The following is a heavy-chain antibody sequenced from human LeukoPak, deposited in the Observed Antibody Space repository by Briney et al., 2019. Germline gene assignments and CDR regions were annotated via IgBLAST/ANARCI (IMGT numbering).Heavy chain of an antibody. CDR2: VIPIFGTA. Sequence: SVKVSCTASGGTFSNYAISWVRQAPGQGLEWMGGVIPIFGTANYAQKFQGRVTITTDESTSTAYMELSSLRSEDTAVYYCARGGGSSRPGAFDIWGQGTMVTVSS. CDR3: ARGGGSSRPGAFDI. D-gene: IGHD1-26*01. V-gene: IGHV1-69*05. J-gene: IGHJ3*02. CDR1: GGTFSNYA.